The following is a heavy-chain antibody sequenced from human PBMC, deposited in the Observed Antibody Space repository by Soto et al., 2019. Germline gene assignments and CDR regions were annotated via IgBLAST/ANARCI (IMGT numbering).Heavy chain of an antibody. J-gene: IGHJ4*02. D-gene: IGHD1-26*01. CDR2: IIPIFGTA. CDR1: GGTFSSYS. CDR3: ARDGGRDSGGIDY. V-gene: IGHV1-69*01. Sequence: QVQLVQSGAEGKKPGSSVKVSCKASGGTFSSYSINWVRQAPGQGLEWMGEIIPIFGTANYAQKFQGRVTITADESTSTASMELSSLRSEDTAVYYCARDGGRDSGGIDYWGQGTLVTVSS.